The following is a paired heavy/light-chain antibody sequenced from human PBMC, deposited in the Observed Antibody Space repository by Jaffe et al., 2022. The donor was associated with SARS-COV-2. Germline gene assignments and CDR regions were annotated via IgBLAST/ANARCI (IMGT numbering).Heavy chain of an antibody. CDR1: GASISSYY. V-gene: IGHV4-59*08. Sequence: QVQLQESGPGLVKPSETLSLTCTVSGASISSYYWNWIRQPPGKGLEWIGYTYYSGSTNYNPSLKSRVTISVDASKNQLSLKLSSVTAADTAVYYCASYISGNYEYFHHWGQGTLVTVSS. CDR2: TYYSGST. CDR3: ASYISGNYEYFHH. D-gene: IGHD3-22*01. J-gene: IGHJ1*01.
Light chain of an antibody. CDR2: QDT. Sequence: SYELTQPPSVSVSPGQTATITCSGDELGNKFVSWFQQRPGQSPVLVIYQDTKRPSGIPERFSGSKSGSPATLTISGTQAVDEADYYCQAWNSRSVVFGGGTKLTVL. J-gene: IGLJ2*01. CDR1: ELGNKF. V-gene: IGLV3-1*01. CDR3: QAWNSRSVV.